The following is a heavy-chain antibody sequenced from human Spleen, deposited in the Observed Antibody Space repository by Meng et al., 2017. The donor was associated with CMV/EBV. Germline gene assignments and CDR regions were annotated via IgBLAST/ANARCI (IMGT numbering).Heavy chain of an antibody. CDR1: GFTFSSYG. V-gene: IGHV3-30*02. CDR2: IWYDGSNK. J-gene: IGHJ5*02. CDR3: AKDRQANWFDP. Sequence: GESLKISCAASGFTFSSYGMHWVRQAPGKGLEWVAVIWYDGSNKYYADSVKGRFTISRDNSKNTLYLQMNSLRAEDTAVYYCAKDRQANWFDPWGQGTLVTVSS.